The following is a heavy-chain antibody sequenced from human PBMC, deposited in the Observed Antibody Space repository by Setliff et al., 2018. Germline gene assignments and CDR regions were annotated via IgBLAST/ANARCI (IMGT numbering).Heavy chain of an antibody. V-gene: IGHV3-7*03. CDR2: IKQDGTEY. D-gene: IGHD2-21*02. CDR1: GFTFSRHW. Sequence: GGSLRLSCAASGFTFSRHWMSWVRQAPGKGLEWVASIKQDGTEYFYADSVRGRFTISRDNSKNILYLQMNSLRPEDTAVYYCARFAKCGGHCWNDYWGQGTRVTVSS. J-gene: IGHJ4*02. CDR3: ARFAKCGGHCWNDY.